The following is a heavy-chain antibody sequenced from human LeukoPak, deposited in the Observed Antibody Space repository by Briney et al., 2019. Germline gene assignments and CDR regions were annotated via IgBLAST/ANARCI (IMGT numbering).Heavy chain of an antibody. CDR1: GYTFTSYG. CDR3: ARSCSSTSCYTYYYGMDV. Sequence: ASVKVSCKASGYTFTSYGISWLRQAPGQGLEWMGWISAYNGNTNYAQKLQGRVTMTTDTSTSTAYMELSSLRSEDTAVYYCARSCSSTSCYTYYYGMDVWGQGTTVTVSS. V-gene: IGHV1-18*01. J-gene: IGHJ6*02. D-gene: IGHD2-2*02. CDR2: ISAYNGNT.